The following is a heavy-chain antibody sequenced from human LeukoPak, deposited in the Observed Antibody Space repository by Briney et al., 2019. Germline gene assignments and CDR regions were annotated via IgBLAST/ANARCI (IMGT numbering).Heavy chain of an antibody. CDR3: AKVMWGSSGWYVDY. CDR2: FAVSSNST. D-gene: IGHD6-19*01. Sequence: PGGSLRLSCAASGFTFSSYTMSWVSQAPGKGLEWVSTFAVSSNSTLYADSVKGRFTISRDNSKHTLYLQMSRLTDNDTAIYHCAKVMWGSSGWYVDYWGQGTLVTVSS. CDR1: GFTFSSYT. J-gene: IGHJ4*02. V-gene: IGHV3-23*01.